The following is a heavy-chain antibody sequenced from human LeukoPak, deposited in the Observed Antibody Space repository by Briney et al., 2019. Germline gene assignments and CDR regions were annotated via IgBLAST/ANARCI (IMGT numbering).Heavy chain of an antibody. V-gene: IGHV1-8*01. J-gene: IGHJ4*02. Sequence: GASVKVSCKTSGYSFTSYDINWVRQAPGQGLEWMGWMNPNNGNTGYAQRFQGRVTLTRDTSISEAYMELNSLTFDDTAVYYCARVARHYYGSGKGYWGQGTLVTVSS. D-gene: IGHD3-10*01. CDR2: MNPNNGNT. CDR1: GYSFTSYD. CDR3: ARVARHYYGSGKGY.